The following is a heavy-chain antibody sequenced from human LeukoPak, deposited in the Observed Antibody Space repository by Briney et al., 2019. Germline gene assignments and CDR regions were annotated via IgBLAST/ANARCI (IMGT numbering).Heavy chain of an antibody. D-gene: IGHD6-13*01. CDR3: AGGLSSSWKDY. CDR1: GYTFTSYY. J-gene: IGHJ4*02. Sequence: ASVKVSCKASGYTFTSYYMYWVRQAPGQGLEWMGIISPSGGTTNYAQKFQGRVTMTRDPSTSTVYLELSSLRSEDTAVYYCAGGLSSSWKDYWGQGTLVTVSS. V-gene: IGHV1-46*01. CDR2: ISPSGGTT.